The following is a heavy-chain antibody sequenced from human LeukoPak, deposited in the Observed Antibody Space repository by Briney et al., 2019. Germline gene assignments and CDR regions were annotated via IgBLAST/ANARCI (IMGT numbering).Heavy chain of an antibody. CDR3: ARHGIAVVDY. Sequence: EASVKVSCKASGYTFSSYGISWVRQAPGQGLEWMRWISVYNGDTNYAQKFQGRVTMTTDTSTSTAYMELRSLRSDDTAVYYCARHGIAVVDYWGQGTLVTVSS. D-gene: IGHD6-19*01. CDR1: GYTFSSYG. V-gene: IGHV1-18*01. J-gene: IGHJ4*02. CDR2: ISVYNGDT.